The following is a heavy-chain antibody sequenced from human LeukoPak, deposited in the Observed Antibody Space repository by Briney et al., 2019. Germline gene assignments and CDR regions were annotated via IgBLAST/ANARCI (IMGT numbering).Heavy chain of an antibody. V-gene: IGHV3-74*01. CDR1: GFTFSGYW. CDR2: IRSDGSIT. Sequence: PGGSLRLSCAASGFTFSGYWMHWVRQAPGKGLAWVSVIRSDGSITTYADSVKGRFTISRDNAKNTPYLQMNSLRAEDTAVYYCARDSRDYDYVWGSYRQANDGFDIWGQRTMVTVSS. J-gene: IGHJ3*02. CDR3: ARDSRDYDYVWGSYRQANDGFDI. D-gene: IGHD3-16*02.